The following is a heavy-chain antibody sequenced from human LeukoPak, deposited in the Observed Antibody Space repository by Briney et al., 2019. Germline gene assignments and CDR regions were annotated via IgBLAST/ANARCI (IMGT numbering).Heavy chain of an antibody. CDR1: GYSFTSYW. CDR3: ARHAPPSYYYYYYMDV. Sequence: PGESLKISCKGSGYSFTSYWIGWVRQMPGKGLEWMGIIYPGDSDTRYSPSFQGQVTISADKSISTAYLQWSSLKASDTAMYYCARHAPPSYYYYYYMDVWGKGTTVTASS. CDR2: IYPGDSDT. V-gene: IGHV5-51*01. J-gene: IGHJ6*03.